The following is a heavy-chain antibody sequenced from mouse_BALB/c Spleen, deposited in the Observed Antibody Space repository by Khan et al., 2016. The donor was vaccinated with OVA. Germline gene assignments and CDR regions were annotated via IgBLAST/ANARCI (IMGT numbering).Heavy chain of an antibody. CDR2: ISYDGSN. J-gene: IGHJ3*01. CDR3: ARNYYGSSLWFAY. D-gene: IGHD1-1*01. Sequence: EVQLQESGPGLVKPSQSLSLTCSVTGYSITSGYYWNWIRQFPGNKLEWMGYISYDGSNNYNPSLKNRISITRDTSKNQFFLKLNSVTTEDTATYYCARNYYGSSLWFAYGGQGTLVTVSA. V-gene: IGHV3-6*02. CDR1: GYSITSGYY.